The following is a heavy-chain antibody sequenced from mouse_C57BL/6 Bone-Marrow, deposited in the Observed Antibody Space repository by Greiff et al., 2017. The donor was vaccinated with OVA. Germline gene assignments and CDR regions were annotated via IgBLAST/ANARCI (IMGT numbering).Heavy chain of an antibody. CDR3: VTAQYYAMDY. D-gene: IGHD3-2*02. Sequence: VQGVESGAELARPGASVKLSCKASGYTFTSYGISWVKQRTGQGLEWIGEIYPRSGNTYYNEKFKGKATLTADKSSSTAYMELRSLTSEDSAVYFCVTAQYYAMDYWGQGTSVTVSS. V-gene: IGHV1-81*01. CDR1: GYTFTSYG. J-gene: IGHJ4*01. CDR2: IYPRSGNT.